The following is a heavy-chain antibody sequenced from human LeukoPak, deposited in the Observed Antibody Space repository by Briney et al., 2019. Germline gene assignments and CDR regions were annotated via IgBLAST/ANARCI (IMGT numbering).Heavy chain of an antibody. Sequence: GASVKVSCKASGYTFTSYDINWVRQATGQGREWMGWMNPNSGNTGYAQKFQGRVTMTRNTSISTAYMELSSLRSEDTAVYYCARLASGYDWAYYFDYWGQGTLVTVSS. CDR1: GYTFTSYD. CDR2: MNPNSGNT. J-gene: IGHJ4*02. CDR3: ARLASGYDWAYYFDY. D-gene: IGHD5-12*01. V-gene: IGHV1-8*01.